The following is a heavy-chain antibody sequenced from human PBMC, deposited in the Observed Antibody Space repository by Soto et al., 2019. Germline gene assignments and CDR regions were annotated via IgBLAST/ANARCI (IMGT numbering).Heavy chain of an antibody. CDR2: MNPNSGNT. CDR1: GYTFTSYD. Sequence: ASVKVSCKASGYTFTSYDINWVRQATGQGLEWMGWMNPNSGNTGYAQKFQGRVTMTRNTSISTAYMELSSLRSEDTAVYYCARDFYDSSGYRPGDAFDIWGQGTMVTVS. CDR3: ARDFYDSSGYRPGDAFDI. D-gene: IGHD3-22*01. V-gene: IGHV1-8*01. J-gene: IGHJ3*02.